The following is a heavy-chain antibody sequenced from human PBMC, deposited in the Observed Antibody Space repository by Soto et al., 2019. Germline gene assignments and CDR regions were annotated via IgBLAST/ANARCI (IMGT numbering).Heavy chain of an antibody. Sequence: TLSLTCSVSGVSISSYFWSWIRQAPGRGLEWIGYTYHRGSTNYSPSLKSRVAISLDTSENQFSLKVNSVTAADTAVYYCARIGGYHGPLDYWGQGTPVTVSS. CDR3: ARIGGYHGPLDY. J-gene: IGHJ4*02. CDR1: GVSISSYF. V-gene: IGHV4-59*01. CDR2: TYHRGST. D-gene: IGHD6-25*01.